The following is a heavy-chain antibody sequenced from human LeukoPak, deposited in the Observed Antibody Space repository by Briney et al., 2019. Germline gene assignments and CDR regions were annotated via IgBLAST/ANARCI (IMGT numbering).Heavy chain of an antibody. D-gene: IGHD6-13*01. J-gene: IGHJ4*02. CDR1: GYTFTGYY. CDR3: ARHSTLDY. Sequence: ASVKVSCKASGYTFTGYYICWVRQAPGQGLEWMGWINPNSGDTSSAQKFQGRVTMTRDTSIGTAYMELSGLTSDDTAVYYCARHSTLDYWGQGTLVTVPS. CDR2: INPNSGDT. V-gene: IGHV1-2*02.